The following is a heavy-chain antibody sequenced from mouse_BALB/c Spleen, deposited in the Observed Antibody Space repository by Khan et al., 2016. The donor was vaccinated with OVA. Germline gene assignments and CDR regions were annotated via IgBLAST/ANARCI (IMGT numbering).Heavy chain of an antibody. Sequence: QVQLKESGPGLVAPSQSLSITCTVSGFSLTDYAVSWIRQPPGKGLEWLGVIWAGGSKYYYSVLKSRLSISKENSKSQVFLKVSSLQTEDTAMDYGARAPPYYSLDYWGQGTSVTVSS. CDR1: GFSLTDYA. J-gene: IGHJ4*01. V-gene: IGHV2-6-5*01. CDR3: ARAPPYYSLDY. CDR2: IWAGGSK.